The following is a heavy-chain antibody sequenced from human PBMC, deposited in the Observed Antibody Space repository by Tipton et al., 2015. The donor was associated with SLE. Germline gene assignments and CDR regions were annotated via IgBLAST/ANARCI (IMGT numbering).Heavy chain of an antibody. J-gene: IGHJ4*02. Sequence: TLSLTCTVSGGSISSSSYYWGWIRQPPGKGLEWIGSIYYSGSTYYNPSLKSRVTISVDTSKNQFSLKLSSVTAADTAVYYCATQGAKDIVVVPAAPFDYWGQGTLVTVSS. D-gene: IGHD2-2*01. CDR1: GGSISSSSYY. CDR3: ATQGAKDIVVVPAAPFDY. CDR2: IYYSGST. V-gene: IGHV4-39*01.